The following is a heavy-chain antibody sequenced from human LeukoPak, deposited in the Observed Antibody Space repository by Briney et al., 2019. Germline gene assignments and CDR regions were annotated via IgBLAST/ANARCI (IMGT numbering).Heavy chain of an antibody. V-gene: IGHV4-34*01. CDR3: ARGFISGWGFSYWXDP. D-gene: IGHD6-19*01. CDR1: GGSFSGYY. J-gene: IGHJ5*02. Sequence: KPSETLSLTCAVYGGSFSGYYWSWIRQPPGKGLEWIGEINHSGSTNYNPSLKSRVTISVDTSKNQFSLKLSSVTAADTAVYYCARGFISGWGFSYWXDPXGQGXXVTV. CDR2: INHSGST.